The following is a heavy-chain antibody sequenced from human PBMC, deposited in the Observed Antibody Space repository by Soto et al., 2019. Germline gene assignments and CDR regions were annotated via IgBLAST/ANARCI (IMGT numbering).Heavy chain of an antibody. V-gene: IGHV3-7*05. CDR2: IKQDGSVK. J-gene: IGHJ5*02. D-gene: IGHD3-22*01. CDR3: ARVRYYHDVSGYRWFDP. CDR1: GFTFSNYW. Sequence: VQLVESGGGLVQPGGSLRLSCVASGFTFSNYWMTWVRQAPGKGLEWVANIKQDGSVKWYVDSVKGRFTVSRDNGENKLYLQMNSLRAEDTAVYYCARVRYYHDVSGYRWFDPWGQGTLVTVSS.